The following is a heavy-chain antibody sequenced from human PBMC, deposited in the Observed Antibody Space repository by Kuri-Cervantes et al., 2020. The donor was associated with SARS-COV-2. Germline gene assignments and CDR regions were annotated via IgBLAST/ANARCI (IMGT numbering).Heavy chain of an antibody. D-gene: IGHD3-22*01. CDR3: ALGYWGSGYPRNYYYMDV. CDR1: ETTFPNYD. Sequence: ASVKVSCKAPETTFPNYDINWVRQATGQGLEWMGMVKTNSGNTLYAQIFQGRVTMTRDTSTSTVYMELSSLRSEDTAVYYCALGYWGSGYPRNYYYMDVWGKGTTVTVSS. J-gene: IGHJ6*03. V-gene: IGHV1-8*01. CDR2: VKTNSGNT.